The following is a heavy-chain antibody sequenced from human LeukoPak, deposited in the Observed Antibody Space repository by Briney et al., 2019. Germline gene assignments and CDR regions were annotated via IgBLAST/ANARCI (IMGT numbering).Heavy chain of an antibody. CDR3: LVVPAAGWFDP. Sequence: ASVKVSCKASGYTFTSYDINWVRQAPGQGLEWMGWMNPNSGNTGYAQKFQGRVTMTRNTSISTAYMELSSLRSGDTAVYYCLVVPAAGWFDPWGQGTLVTVSS. D-gene: IGHD2-2*01. CDR1: GYTFTSYD. CDR2: MNPNSGNT. V-gene: IGHV1-8*01. J-gene: IGHJ5*02.